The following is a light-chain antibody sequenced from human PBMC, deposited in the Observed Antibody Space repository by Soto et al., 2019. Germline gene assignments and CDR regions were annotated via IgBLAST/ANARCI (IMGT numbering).Light chain of an antibody. CDR1: QSINNY. CDR2: DAS. CDR3: QYRGIWPPGAT. V-gene: IGKV3-11*01. J-gene: IGKJ4*01. Sequence: EIVLTLSPVTLSLSPGERATLSCRASQSINNYLAWYQQKPGQPPRLLIYDASNRATAIPVRFSGSGSGTDFTLTISSLEPEDSAVYYCQYRGIWPPGATFGGGTKVEIK.